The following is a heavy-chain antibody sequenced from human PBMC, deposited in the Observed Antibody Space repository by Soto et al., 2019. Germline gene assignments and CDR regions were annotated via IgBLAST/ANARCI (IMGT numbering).Heavy chain of an antibody. CDR1: GYTFTSSG. CDR3: ARDQGITTFGVYSMYYYGMDV. V-gene: IGHV1-18*01. Sequence: QVQLVQSGAEVKKPGASVKVSCKASGYTFTSSGISWVRQAPGQGLEWMGWISTDNGNTNYAQHLQGRVSMTTDTSPSTAYMDLRSLRSDYTAVYYCARDQGITTFGVYSMYYYGMDVWGQGTTVTVSS. CDR2: ISTDNGNT. J-gene: IGHJ6*02. D-gene: IGHD3-3*01.